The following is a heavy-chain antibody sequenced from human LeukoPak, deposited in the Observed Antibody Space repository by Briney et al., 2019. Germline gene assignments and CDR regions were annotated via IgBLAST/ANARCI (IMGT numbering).Heavy chain of an antibody. CDR1: GFTFSSYS. V-gene: IGHV3-48*01. CDR3: ARDYYDSSGYWTGSY. Sequence: GGSLRLSCAASGFTFSSYSMNWVRQAPGKGLEWVSYISSSSSTTIYYADSVKGRFTISRDNPKNSLYLQMNSLRAEDTAVYHCARDYYDSSGYWTGSYWGQGTLVTVSS. CDR2: ISSSSSTTI. D-gene: IGHD3-22*01. J-gene: IGHJ4*02.